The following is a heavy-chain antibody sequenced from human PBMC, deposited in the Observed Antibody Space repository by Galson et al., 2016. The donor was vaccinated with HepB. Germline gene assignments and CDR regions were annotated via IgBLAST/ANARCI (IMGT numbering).Heavy chain of an antibody. V-gene: IGHV1-46*01. CDR1: GYIFTNYL. J-gene: IGHJ5*02. D-gene: IGHD6-6*01. CDR2: VNPSGGSI. Sequence: SVKVSCKASGYIFTNYLMHWVRQAPGQGLEWMGIVNPSGGSIKYAQKFQGRVTMTSDTSTNTVYMELTSLKSEDTAVYYCARREAARPYNWFDPWGQGTLVTVSS. CDR3: ARREAARPYNWFDP.